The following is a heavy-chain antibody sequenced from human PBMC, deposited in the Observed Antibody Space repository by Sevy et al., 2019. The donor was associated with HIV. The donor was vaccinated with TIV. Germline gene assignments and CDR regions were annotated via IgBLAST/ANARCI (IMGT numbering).Heavy chain of an antibody. Sequence: GGSQRLSCAASGFTFSSYSMNWVRQAPGKGLEWVSYISSSSSTIYYADSVKGRFTISRDNAKNSLYLQMNSLRDEDTAVYYCARDMAAYCGGDCYSPNYGMDVWGQGTTVTVSS. J-gene: IGHJ6*02. CDR2: ISSSSSTI. CDR3: ARDMAAYCGGDCYSPNYGMDV. D-gene: IGHD2-21*02. V-gene: IGHV3-48*02. CDR1: GFTFSSYS.